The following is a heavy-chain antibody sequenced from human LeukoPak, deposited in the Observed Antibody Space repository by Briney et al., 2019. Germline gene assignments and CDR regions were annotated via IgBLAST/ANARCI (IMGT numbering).Heavy chain of an antibody. J-gene: IGHJ4*02. Sequence: SETLSLTCTVSGGSISSGSYYWSWIRQPAGKGLEWIGRIYTSGSTNYNPALKSQVTISVDTSKNQCSLKLSSVTAADTAVYYCARDYYYYDSSGYSAWGQGTLVTVSS. V-gene: IGHV4-61*02. CDR1: GGSISSGSYY. CDR2: IYTSGST. D-gene: IGHD3-22*01. CDR3: ARDYYYYDSSGYSA.